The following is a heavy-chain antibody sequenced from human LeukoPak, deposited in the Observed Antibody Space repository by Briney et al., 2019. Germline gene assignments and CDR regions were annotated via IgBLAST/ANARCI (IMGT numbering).Heavy chain of an antibody. J-gene: IGHJ2*01. CDR1: GFTFDDYA. CDR3: AKGPGLGAGKRYLDL. Sequence: GRSLRLSCAASGFTFDDYAMHWVRQAPGKGLEWVSGISWNSGSIGYADSVKGRFTLSRDNAKNSLSLQMNSLKPEDTALYYCAKGPGLGAGKRYLDLWGRGTLVIVSS. CDR2: ISWNSGSI. D-gene: IGHD6-13*01. V-gene: IGHV3-9*01.